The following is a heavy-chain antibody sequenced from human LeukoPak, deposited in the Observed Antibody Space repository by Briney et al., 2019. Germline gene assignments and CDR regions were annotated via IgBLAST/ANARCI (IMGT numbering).Heavy chain of an antibody. CDR1: GFTFSSYG. J-gene: IGHJ5*02. Sequence: PGGSLRLSCAASGFTFSSYGMHWVRQAPGKGLEWVAFLRYDGGNKYYADSVKGRFTISRDNSKNTLYLQMNSLRAEDTAVYYCANSGWSPKAWGQGTLVTVSS. CDR3: ANSGWSPKA. V-gene: IGHV3-30*02. D-gene: IGHD6-19*01. CDR2: LRYDGGNK.